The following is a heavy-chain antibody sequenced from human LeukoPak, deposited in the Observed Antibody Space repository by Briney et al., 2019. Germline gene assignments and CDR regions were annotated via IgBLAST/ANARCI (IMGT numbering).Heavy chain of an antibody. CDR1: GFTFDDYA. CDR2: ISWNSGSI. J-gene: IGHJ5*02. V-gene: IGHV3-9*01. D-gene: IGHD6-13*01. Sequence: GRSLRLSCAASGFTFDDYAMHWVRQAPGKGPEWVSGISWNSGSIGYADSVKGRFTISRDNAKNSLYLQMNSLRAEDTALYYCAKDSGYSSSWSRNWFDPWGQGTLVTVSS. CDR3: AKDSGYSSSWSRNWFDP.